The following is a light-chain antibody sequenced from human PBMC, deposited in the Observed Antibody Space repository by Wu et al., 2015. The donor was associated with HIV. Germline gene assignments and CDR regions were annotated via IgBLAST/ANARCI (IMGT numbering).Light chain of an antibody. J-gene: IGKJ2*03. Sequence: DIQMTQSPSTLSASVGDRVTITCRASQSISSWLAWYQQKPGKAPKLLIYKASSLETEVPSRFSGSGSGTEFTLTISSPQPDDFATYYCQQYNSYSYSFGQGTKLEIK. CDR2: KAS. CDR3: QQYNSYSYS. V-gene: IGKV1-5*03. CDR1: QSISSW.